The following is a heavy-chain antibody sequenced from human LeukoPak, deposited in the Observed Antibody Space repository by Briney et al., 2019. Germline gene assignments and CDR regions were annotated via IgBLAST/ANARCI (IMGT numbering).Heavy chain of an antibody. V-gene: IGHV2-5*01. Sequence: ESGPTLVKPTQTLTLTCTFSGFSLSSSAVAVGWIRQPPGKALEWLALIYWNDDKRYSPSLKSRLTITKDTSKNQVVLTMTNMDPVDTATYYCAHRRGAAAGTVRGYYFDYWGQGTLVTVSS. J-gene: IGHJ4*02. CDR2: IYWNDDK. CDR3: AHRRGAAAGTVRGYYFDY. CDR1: GFSLSSSAVA. D-gene: IGHD6-13*01.